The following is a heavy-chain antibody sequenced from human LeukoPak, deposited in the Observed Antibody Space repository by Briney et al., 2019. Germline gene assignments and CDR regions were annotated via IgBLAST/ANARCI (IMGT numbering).Heavy chain of an antibody. CDR2: IKSKTDGGTT. V-gene: IGHV3-15*01. CDR1: GFTFSNAW. J-gene: IGHJ4*02. D-gene: IGHD3-10*01. CDR3: TTDVATYYYGSGAPYYFDY. Sequence: GGSLRLSCAASGFTFSNAWMSWVRQAPGKGLEWVGRIKSKTDGGTTDYAAPVKGRFTISRDDSKNTLYLQMNSLKTEDTAVYYCTTDVATYYYGSGAPYYFDYWGQGTLVTVSS.